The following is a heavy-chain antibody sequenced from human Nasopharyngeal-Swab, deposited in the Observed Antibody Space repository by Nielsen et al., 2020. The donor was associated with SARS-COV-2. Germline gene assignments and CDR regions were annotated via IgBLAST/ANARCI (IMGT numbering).Heavy chain of an antibody. V-gene: IGHV3-21*01. CDR1: GFTFSSYS. CDR2: ISSSSSYI. CDR3: ARSQYSGSYRFDY. Sequence: GESLKISCAASGFTFSSYSMNWVRQAPGKGLEWVSSISSSSSYIYYADSVKGRFTISRDNAKNSLYLQMNSLRAEDMAVYYCARSQYSGSYRFDYLGQGTLVTVSS. D-gene: IGHD1-26*01. J-gene: IGHJ4*02.